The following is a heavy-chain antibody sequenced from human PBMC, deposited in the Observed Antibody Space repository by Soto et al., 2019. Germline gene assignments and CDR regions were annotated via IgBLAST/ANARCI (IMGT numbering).Heavy chain of an antibody. CDR2: IDHSGST. CDR3: VRGLRYSGMDV. CDR1: GGSFSAYY. V-gene: IGHV4-34*01. J-gene: IGHJ6*02. D-gene: IGHD2-15*01. Sequence: QVQLQQWGAGRLKPSETLSLTCAVSGGSFSAYYWTWIRQPPGRGLEWIGEIDHSGSTNYNPSLEGRVTMSIDTAKNRFSLNVTSVTAADTAVYYCVRGLRYSGMDVWGQGTTVTVS.